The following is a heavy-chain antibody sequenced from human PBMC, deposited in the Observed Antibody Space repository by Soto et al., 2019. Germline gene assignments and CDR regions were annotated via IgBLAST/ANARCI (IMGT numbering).Heavy chain of an antibody. J-gene: IGHJ5*02. CDR2: FDPEDGET. V-gene: IGHV1-24*01. Sequence: GASVKVSCKVSGYTLTELSMHWVRQAPGKGLEWMGGFDPEDGETIYAQKSQGRVTMTEDTSTDTAYMELSSLRSEDTAVYYCATAPMVRGVKNWFDPWGQGTLVTVSS. D-gene: IGHD3-10*01. CDR3: ATAPMVRGVKNWFDP. CDR1: GYTLTELS.